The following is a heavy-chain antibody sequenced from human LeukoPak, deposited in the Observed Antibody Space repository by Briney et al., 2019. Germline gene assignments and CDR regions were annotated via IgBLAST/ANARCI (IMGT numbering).Heavy chain of an antibody. CDR2: INPYNGNT. CDR3: ARVRFWSGYYSGGPFDY. CDR1: GYTFTSYG. D-gene: IGHD3-3*01. V-gene: IGHV1-18*01. Sequence: GASVKVSCKASGYTFTSYGISWVRQAPGQGLEWMGWINPYNGNTNYAQKLQGRVTMTTDTSTSTAYMELRSLRADDTAVYYCARVRFWSGYYSGGPFDYWSQGTLVTVSS. J-gene: IGHJ4*02.